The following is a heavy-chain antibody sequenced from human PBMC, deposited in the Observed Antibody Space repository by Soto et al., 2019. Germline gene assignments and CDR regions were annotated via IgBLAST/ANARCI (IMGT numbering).Heavy chain of an antibody. Sequence: GGSLRLSCAASGFTFSSYWMSWVRQAPGKGLEWVANIKQDGSQKYYVDSVRGRFTISRDNAKNSLCLQMNSLRAEDTAVYYCARERKTATTADMTTVTTAYHGMDVWGQGTTVTVSS. CDR3: ARERKTATTADMTTVTTAYHGMDV. V-gene: IGHV3-7*05. D-gene: IGHD4-4*01. CDR2: IKQDGSQK. J-gene: IGHJ6*02. CDR1: GFTFSSYW.